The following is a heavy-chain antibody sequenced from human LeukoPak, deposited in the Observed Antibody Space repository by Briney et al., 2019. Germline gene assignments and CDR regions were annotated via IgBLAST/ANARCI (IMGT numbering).Heavy chain of an antibody. Sequence: ASVKVSCKASGYTFSNYYLHWVRQAPGQGLEWMGLINPTGGSTGYAQKFQGRVTMTRDMSTSTDYMELSSLRSEDTAIYYCARDNSVGDNAWWFDPWGQGTLVTVSS. J-gene: IGHJ5*02. D-gene: IGHD1-26*01. CDR3: ARDNSVGDNAWWFDP. CDR1: GYTFSNYY. V-gene: IGHV1-46*01. CDR2: INPTGGST.